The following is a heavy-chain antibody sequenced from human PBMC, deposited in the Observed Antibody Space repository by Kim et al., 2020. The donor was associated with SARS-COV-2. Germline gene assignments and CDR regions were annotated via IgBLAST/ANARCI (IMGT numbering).Heavy chain of an antibody. Sequence: GGSLRLSCAASGFTFSSYGMHWVRQAPGKGLEWVAVISYDGSNKYYADSVKGRFTISRDNSKNTLYLQMNSLRAEDTAVYYCAKDRSIYYDSSGYYTRGYYFDYWGQGTLVTVSS. CDR1: GFTFSSYG. CDR3: AKDRSIYYDSSGYYTRGYYFDY. J-gene: IGHJ4*02. D-gene: IGHD3-22*01. CDR2: ISYDGSNK. V-gene: IGHV3-30*18.